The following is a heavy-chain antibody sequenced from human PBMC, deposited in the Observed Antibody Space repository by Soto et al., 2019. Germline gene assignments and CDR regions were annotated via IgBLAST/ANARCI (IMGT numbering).Heavy chain of an antibody. J-gene: IGHJ6*02. CDR3: ARGGERFDGMDV. D-gene: IGHD3-16*01. V-gene: IGHV3-13*01. Sequence: GGSRRLSCAASGFGFNGYDMHWVRQAPGKNLEWVAAISTAGDTYYLGSVKGRFTISREDAKNSLSLQMNSLRVGDTAVYYCARGGERFDGMDVWGQGTTVTVSS. CDR1: GFGFNGYD. CDR2: ISTAGDT.